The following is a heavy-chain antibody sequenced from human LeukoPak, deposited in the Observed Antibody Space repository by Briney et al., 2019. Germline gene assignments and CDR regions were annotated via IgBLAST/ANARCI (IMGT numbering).Heavy chain of an antibody. CDR2: ISYDGSNK. D-gene: IGHD5-12*01. J-gene: IGHJ4*02. Sequence: GGSLRLSCVGSEFTFRSYAMSWVRQAPGKGLEWVAVISYDGSNKYYADSVKGRFTISRDNSKNTLYLQMNSLRAEDTAVYCCAREPGGYNYYFDYWGQGTLVTVSS. CDR3: AREPGGYNYYFDY. V-gene: IGHV3-30-3*01. CDR1: EFTFRSYA.